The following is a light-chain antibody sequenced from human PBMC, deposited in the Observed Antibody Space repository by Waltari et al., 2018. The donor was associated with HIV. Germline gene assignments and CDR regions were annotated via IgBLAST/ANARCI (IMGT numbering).Light chain of an antibody. CDR2: ENN. Sequence: QSVLTQPPSVSAAPGQMVTISCSGSTSNIGNNYVSWYQRLPATAPKLLIYENNNRPSGLPDRFSGSKSGTSATLGITGLQTGDEADYYCETWDHSLSAVLFGGGTTLTVL. CDR3: ETWDHSLSAVL. V-gene: IGLV1-51*02. CDR1: TSNIGNNY. J-gene: IGLJ2*01.